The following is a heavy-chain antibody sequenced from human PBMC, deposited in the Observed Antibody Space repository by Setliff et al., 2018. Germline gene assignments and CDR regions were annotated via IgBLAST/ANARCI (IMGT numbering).Heavy chain of an antibody. Sequence: SETLSLTCTVSDDSISSRRYYWSWIRQPAGKGLEWLGQIYTSWSTNYNPSHKGRATLSIDASKRQFSLKLTSVTAADKAVQYCARMSGFQYVDVWGKGTTVTVSS. D-gene: IGHD3-3*01. CDR2: IYTSWST. V-gene: IGHV4-61*09. CDR3: ARMSGFQYVDV. J-gene: IGHJ6*03. CDR1: DDSISSRRYY.